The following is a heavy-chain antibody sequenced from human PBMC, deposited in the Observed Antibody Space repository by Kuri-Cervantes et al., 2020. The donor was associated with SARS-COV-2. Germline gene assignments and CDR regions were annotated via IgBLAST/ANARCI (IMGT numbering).Heavy chain of an antibody. J-gene: IGHJ3*02. CDR2: IYYSGST. CDR3: ARADVYCYDSRGLGAFDI. V-gene: IGHV4-39*07. CDR1: GGSISSSSYY. D-gene: IGHD3-22*01. Sequence: SETLSLTCTVSGGSISSSSYYWGWIRQPPGKGLEWIGSIYYSGSTYYNPSLKSRVTISVDTSKNQFSLKLSSVTAADTAVYYCARADVYCYDSRGLGAFDIWGQGTLVTVSS.